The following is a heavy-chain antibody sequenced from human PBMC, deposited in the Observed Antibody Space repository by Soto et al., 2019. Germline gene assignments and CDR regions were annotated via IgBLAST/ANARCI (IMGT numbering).Heavy chain of an antibody. CDR3: ARSSLTFFGGVVPDFDF. Sequence: SETLSLTCTVSGDSVSSVGFHWAWLRRPPGKGLEWIGYIYNGGSTYYRPSLESRMHMSLDATRNHYSLRLTSVTAADTAVYYCARSSLTFFGGVVPDFDFWGPGTLVTVSS. CDR1: GDSVSSVGFH. D-gene: IGHD3-3*01. J-gene: IGHJ4*02. V-gene: IGHV4-30-4*01. CDR2: IYNGGST.